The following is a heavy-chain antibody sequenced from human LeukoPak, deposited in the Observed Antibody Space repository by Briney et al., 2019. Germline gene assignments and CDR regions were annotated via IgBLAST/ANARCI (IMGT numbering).Heavy chain of an antibody. J-gene: IGHJ4*02. Sequence: ASVKVSCKASGYTFTGYYMHWVRQAPGQGLEWMGWINPNSGGTSYAQKFQGRVTMTRDTSISTAYMELSRLRSDDTAVYYCARDARFYGDSYFDYWGQGTLVTVSS. CDR2: INPNSGGT. D-gene: IGHD4-17*01. CDR1: GYTFTGYY. V-gene: IGHV1-2*02. CDR3: ARDARFYGDSYFDY.